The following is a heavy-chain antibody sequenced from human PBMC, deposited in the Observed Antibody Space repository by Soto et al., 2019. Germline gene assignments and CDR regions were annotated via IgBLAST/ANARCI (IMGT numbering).Heavy chain of an antibody. CDR2: INHSGST. Sequence: ETLSLTCAVYGGSFSGYYWSWIRQPPGKGLEWIGEINHSGSTNYNPSLKSRVTISVDTSKNQFSLKLSSVTAADTAVYYCARGPQTWPRTKSNWFDPWGQGTLVTVSS. V-gene: IGHV4-34*01. CDR1: GGSFSGYY. D-gene: IGHD1-7*01. CDR3: ARGPQTWPRTKSNWFDP. J-gene: IGHJ5*02.